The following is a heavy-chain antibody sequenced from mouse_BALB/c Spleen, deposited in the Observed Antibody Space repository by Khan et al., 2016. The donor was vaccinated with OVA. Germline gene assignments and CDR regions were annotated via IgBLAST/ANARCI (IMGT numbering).Heavy chain of an antibody. D-gene: IGHD2-3*01. CDR1: GYTFTNYW. J-gene: IGHJ3*01. CDR2: IYPSDSYT. V-gene: IGHV1-69*02. Sequence: QVQLQQPGTELVRPGASVKLSCKASGYTFTNYWINWVKQRPGQGLEWIGNIYPSDSYTNYNQKFKDKATLTVDKSSSTASMQLNSPTSEDSAVYYCTRERVDGSSFAYWGQGTLVTVSA. CDR3: TRERVDGSSFAY.